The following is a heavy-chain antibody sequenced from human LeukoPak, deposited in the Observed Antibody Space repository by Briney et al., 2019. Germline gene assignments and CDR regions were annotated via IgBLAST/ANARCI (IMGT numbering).Heavy chain of an antibody. CDR3: ARDGGSDYPRDAFDI. Sequence: PGGSLRLSCAASGLTFTSYAINWVRKAPGKGLEWVAIISYDGTNRYYADSVKGRFTISRDNSKNTLYLQMNSLRAEDTAVYYCARDGGSDYPRDAFDIWGQGTMVTVSS. CDR2: ISYDGTNR. V-gene: IGHV3-30-3*01. J-gene: IGHJ3*02. D-gene: IGHD3-10*01. CDR1: GLTFTSYA.